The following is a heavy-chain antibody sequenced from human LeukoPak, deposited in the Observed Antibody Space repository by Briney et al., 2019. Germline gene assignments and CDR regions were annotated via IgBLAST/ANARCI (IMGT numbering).Heavy chain of an antibody. D-gene: IGHD6-19*01. CDR1: GGSFSGYY. Sequence: SETLSLTCAVYGGSFSGYYWSWIRQPPGKGLEWIGEINHSGSTNYNPSLKSRVTISVDTSKNQFSLKLSSVTAADTAVYYCARGRGGGWPHWYFDLWGRGTLVTVSS. CDR3: ARGRGGGWPHWYFDL. V-gene: IGHV4-34*01. CDR2: INHSGST. J-gene: IGHJ2*01.